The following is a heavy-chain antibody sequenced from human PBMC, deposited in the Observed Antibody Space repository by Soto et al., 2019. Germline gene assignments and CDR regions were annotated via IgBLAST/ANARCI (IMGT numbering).Heavy chain of an antibody. CDR2: ISSTSSTI. Sequence: GGSLRLSCAASGFTFSSYSMNWVRQAPGKGLEWISYISSTSSTIYYPDSVKGRFTISRDNAKNSLYLQMNSLRDEDTAVYYCARENYDILTGRNYYFDYWGQGTLVTVSS. CDR3: ARENYDILTGRNYYFDY. CDR1: GFTFSSYS. V-gene: IGHV3-48*02. J-gene: IGHJ4*02. D-gene: IGHD3-9*01.